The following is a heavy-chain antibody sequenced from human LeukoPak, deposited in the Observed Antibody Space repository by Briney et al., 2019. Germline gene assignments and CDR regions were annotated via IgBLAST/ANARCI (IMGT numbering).Heavy chain of an antibody. CDR2: IWFDGSKK. V-gene: IGHV3-33*01. J-gene: IGHJ4*02. CDR1: GFIFSSYG. CDR3: ARDGCGGDCYLADY. Sequence: PGRSLRLSCAASGFIFSSYGMHWVRQAPGKGLEWVAVIWFDGSKKYYADSVKGRITISRDDSKNTLYLRMNSLRAEDTAVYYCARDGCGGDCYLADYWGQGTLVTVSS. D-gene: IGHD2-21*02.